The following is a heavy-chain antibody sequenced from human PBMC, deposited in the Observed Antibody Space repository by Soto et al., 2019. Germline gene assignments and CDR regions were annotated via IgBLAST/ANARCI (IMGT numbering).Heavy chain of an antibody. J-gene: IGHJ4*02. CDR3: ATRGTQGRWLAFADK. V-gene: IGHV1-69*01. CDR1: EGTCSSLG. Sequence: QVQLLQSGAEVKRPGSSVTVSCEASEGTCSSLGFTWVRQAPGQGLERMGGIISISGRTTFAQNFQGRVTVSAEVSKRTIYMEETTLTSHVTAIYYCATRGTQGRWLAFADKWGQGTLVTVSS. D-gene: IGHD5-12*01. CDR2: IISISGRT.